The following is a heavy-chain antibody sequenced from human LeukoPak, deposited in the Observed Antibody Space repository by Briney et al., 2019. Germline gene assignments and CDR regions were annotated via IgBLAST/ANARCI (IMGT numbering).Heavy chain of an antibody. Sequence: SVPLSLTCTVSGGSISSGGYCWSWIRQPPGKGLEWIGNIYYSGSTSYNPSLKSRVTISVDTSKNQFSLKLSSVTAADTAVYYCARRHFGSALRDYWGQGTLVTVSS. D-gene: IGHD3-10*01. J-gene: IGHJ4*02. CDR2: IYYSGST. CDR1: GGSISSGGYC. V-gene: IGHV4-39*01. CDR3: ARRHFGSALRDY.